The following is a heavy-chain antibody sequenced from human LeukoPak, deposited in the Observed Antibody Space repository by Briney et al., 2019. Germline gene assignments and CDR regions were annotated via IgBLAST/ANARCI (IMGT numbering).Heavy chain of an antibody. Sequence: GGSLRLSCAASGFTFSSYAMSWVRQAPGKGLEWVSAISGSGGSTYYADSVKGRFTISRDNSKNTLYLQMNSLRAEDTAVYYCARDRAVRLRKQWLVGPIDYWGQGTLVTVSS. CDR2: ISGSGGST. CDR1: GFTFSSYA. D-gene: IGHD6-19*01. CDR3: ARDRAVRLRKQWLVGPIDY. J-gene: IGHJ4*02. V-gene: IGHV3-23*01.